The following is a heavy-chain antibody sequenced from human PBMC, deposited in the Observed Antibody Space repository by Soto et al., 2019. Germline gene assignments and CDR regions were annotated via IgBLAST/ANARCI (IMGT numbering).Heavy chain of an antibody. V-gene: IGHV4-59*01. CDR3: AGESYYGSGATVVAY. Sequence: QVQLQESGPGLVRPSETLCLTCTVSGGSISGYYWSWIRQPPGKGLEWIGYIYYSGTTSYNPSLNSRVTMSGDTSKIQFSLTVNSVTAADTAVYYCAGESYYGSGATVVAYWGQGTLVTVSS. J-gene: IGHJ4*02. CDR2: IYYSGTT. CDR1: GGSISGYY. D-gene: IGHD3-10*01.